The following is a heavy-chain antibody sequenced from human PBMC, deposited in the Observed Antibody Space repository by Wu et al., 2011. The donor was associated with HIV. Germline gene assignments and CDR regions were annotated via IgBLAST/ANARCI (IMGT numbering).Heavy chain of an antibody. V-gene: IGHV1-8*02. CDR3: TIGRGSRPRFDP. CDR2: MNPNSGNA. CDR1: GNTFGSYD. J-gene: IGHJ5*02. D-gene: IGHD3-10*01. Sequence: QVQLVQSGAEVKKPGASVKVSCKTSGNTFGSYDFNWVRQASGQGLERMGWMNPNSGNAGYAQKFQGRVTMTKGASIGTAYMELSSLTSEDTAVYYCTIGRGSRPRFDPWGQGTLVTVSS.